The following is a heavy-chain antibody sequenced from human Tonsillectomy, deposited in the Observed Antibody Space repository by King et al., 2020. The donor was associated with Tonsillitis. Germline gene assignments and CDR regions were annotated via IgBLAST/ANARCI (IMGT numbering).Heavy chain of an antibody. CDR2: IYPGDSET. CDR3: ARRYYYASGSYYSDY. J-gene: IGHJ4*02. CDR1: GYSFPNYW. V-gene: IGHV5-51*01. D-gene: IGHD3-10*01. Sequence: VQLVESGAEVKKPGESLKISCKGSGYSFPNYWIGWVRQMPGKGLEWMGIIYPGDSETTYSPSFQGQVTISADRSISTAYLQWSNLKASDTAMYYCARRYYYASGSYYSDYWGQGTLVTVSS.